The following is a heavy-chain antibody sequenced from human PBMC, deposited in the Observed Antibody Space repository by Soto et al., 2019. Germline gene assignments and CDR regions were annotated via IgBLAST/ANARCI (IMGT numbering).Heavy chain of an antibody. J-gene: IGHJ6*02. Sequence: PSETLSLTCTVYGGSISSGGYYWYWIRQHPGKGLEWIGYIYYSGTTYYNPSLKSRVTISVDTSKNQFSLKLSSVTAADTAVYYCAASCVACGGFNYYGMDVWGQGTTVT. D-gene: IGHD2-21*01. CDR3: AASCVACGGFNYYGMDV. V-gene: IGHV4-31*03. CDR2: IYYSGTT. CDR1: GGSISSGGYY.